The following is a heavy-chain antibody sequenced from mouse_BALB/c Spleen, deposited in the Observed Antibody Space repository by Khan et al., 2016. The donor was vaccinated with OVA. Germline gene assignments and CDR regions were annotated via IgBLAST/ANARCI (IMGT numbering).Heavy chain of an antibody. V-gene: IGHV1-77*01. CDR1: GYTFTDYV. Sequence: QVQLKESGPELVKPGASVKMSCKASGYTFTDYVINWVKQRTGQGLEWIGDIYPGSGSTYYNEKFTGKAKLTADKYSNTAYMQLSSLTFEDSAVYFCARGGYSVLAYWGQGTLVTVSA. CDR3: ARGGYSVLAY. CDR2: IYPGSGST. J-gene: IGHJ3*01. D-gene: IGHD1-1*01.